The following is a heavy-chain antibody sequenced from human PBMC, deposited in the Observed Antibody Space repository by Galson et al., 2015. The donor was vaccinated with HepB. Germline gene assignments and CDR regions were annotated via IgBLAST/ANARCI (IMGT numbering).Heavy chain of an antibody. CDR2: IWDDGHKK. Sequence: SLRLSCAASGFTFNSSGMHWVRQAPGKGLEWVALIWDDGHKKHYADSVRGRFSISRDNSRDTLYLEMNTLTAEDTAVYYCVRGWAAGPTDYFDYWGQGTLVTVSS. J-gene: IGHJ4*02. D-gene: IGHD6-25*01. CDR3: VRGWAAGPTDYFDY. CDR1: GFTFNSSG. V-gene: IGHV3-33*01.